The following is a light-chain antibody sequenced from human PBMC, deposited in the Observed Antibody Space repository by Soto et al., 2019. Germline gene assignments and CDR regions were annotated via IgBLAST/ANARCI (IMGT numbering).Light chain of an antibody. CDR3: AAWDDNLSGLYV. CDR1: ASTIGRNY. Sequence: QSVLTQSPSASGTRGQRLTIACSGSASTIGRNYVYWYQQLPGTAPKLLIYRNSQRPSGVPDRFSGSKSGTSASLAISGLRSEDEADYYCAAWDDNLSGLYVFGAGTKVTVL. CDR2: RNS. V-gene: IGLV1-47*01. J-gene: IGLJ1*01.